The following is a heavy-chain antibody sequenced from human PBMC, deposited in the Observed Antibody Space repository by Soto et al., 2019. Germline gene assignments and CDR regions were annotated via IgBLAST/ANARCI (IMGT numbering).Heavy chain of an antibody. Sequence: QVQLVQSGAEVKKPGASVRVSCKASGYTFTSYGVSWVRQAPGQGLEWMGWINTYNGNTNYAQKLQRRVTRTTDTSTCTAYMELRRLSSADTAVYYCARYSSSRRANDYWVQGPLLTVSS. CDR1: GYTFTSYG. D-gene: IGHD6-13*01. V-gene: IGHV1-18*01. J-gene: IGHJ4*02. CDR2: INTYNGNT. CDR3: ARYSSSRRANDY.